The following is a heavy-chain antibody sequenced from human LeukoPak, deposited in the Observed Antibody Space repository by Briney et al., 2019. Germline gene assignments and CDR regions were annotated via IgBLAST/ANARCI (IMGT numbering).Heavy chain of an antibody. CDR1: GGSISSYY. V-gene: IGHV4-59*08. CDR3: AKRMVNRAIDY. D-gene: IGHD2-8*01. J-gene: IGHJ4*02. Sequence: SETLSLTCTVSGGSISSYYWSWIRQPPGKGLEWIGYIYYSGSTNYNPSLKSRVTISVDTSKNQFSLKLGSVTAADTAVYYCAKRMVNRAIDYWGQGTLVTVSS. CDR2: IYYSGST.